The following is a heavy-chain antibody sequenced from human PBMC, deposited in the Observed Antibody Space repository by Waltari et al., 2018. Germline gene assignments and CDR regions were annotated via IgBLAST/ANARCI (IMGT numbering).Heavy chain of an antibody. D-gene: IGHD5-12*01. CDR2: IYSSGST. V-gene: IGHV4-39*01. CDR3: ARSSRDGYNSYYYYGMDV. CDR1: GGSISSSSYY. J-gene: IGHJ6*02. Sequence: QLQLQESGPGLVKPSETLSLTCTVSGGSISSSSYYWGWIRQPPGKGLEWIGRIYSSGSTYDNPSLKSRVTISVDTSKNQFSLKLSSVTAADTAVYDCARSSRDGYNSYYYYGMDVWGQGTTVTVSS.